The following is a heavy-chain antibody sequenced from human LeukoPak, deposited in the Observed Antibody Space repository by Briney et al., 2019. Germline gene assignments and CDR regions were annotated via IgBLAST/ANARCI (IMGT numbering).Heavy chain of an antibody. CDR2: IIPIFGTA. J-gene: IGHJ5*02. V-gene: IGHV1-69*13. D-gene: IGHD2-15*01. Sequence: ASVKVSCKASGGTFSSYAISWVRQAPGQGLEWMGGIIPIFGTANYAQKFQGRVTITADESTSTAYMELSSLRSEDTAVYYCARGVYCSGGSCYHQFNWFDPWGQGTLVTVSS. CDR1: GGTFSSYA. CDR3: ARGVYCSGGSCYHQFNWFDP.